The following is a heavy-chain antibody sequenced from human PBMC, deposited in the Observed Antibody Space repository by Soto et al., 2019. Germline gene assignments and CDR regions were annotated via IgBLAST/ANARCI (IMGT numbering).Heavy chain of an antibody. CDR2: IHYSGST. CDR1: GDSVDSVDYY. CDR3: AREVLWFGEQAWFDP. J-gene: IGHJ5*02. D-gene: IGHD3-10*01. V-gene: IGHV4-39*07. Sequence: SETLSLTCTVSGDSVDSVDYYWGWIRQPPGKGLEWIASIHYSGSTYYSPSLKSRATISGDTSKSQFSLTLSSVTAADTAVYYCAREVLWFGEQAWFDPWGQGTLVTVSS.